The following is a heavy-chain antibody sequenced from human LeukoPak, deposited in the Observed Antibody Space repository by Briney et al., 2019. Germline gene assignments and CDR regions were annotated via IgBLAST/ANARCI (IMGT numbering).Heavy chain of an antibody. D-gene: IGHD5-24*01. CDR3: AKAHTIRANDY. J-gene: IGHJ4*02. Sequence: ASVKVSCKASGYTFTDYYIHWVRQAPGQGLEWMGWINPNSGGTYFAQKFQGRVTMTRDTSISTAYMELSRLRSDDTAVYYCAKAHTIRANDYWGQGTLVIVSS. V-gene: IGHV1-2*02. CDR1: GYTFTDYY. CDR2: INPNSGGT.